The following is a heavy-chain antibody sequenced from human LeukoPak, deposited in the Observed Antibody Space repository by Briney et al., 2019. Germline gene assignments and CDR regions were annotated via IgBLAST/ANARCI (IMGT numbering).Heavy chain of an antibody. CDR2: IYGSGSI. V-gene: IGHV4-4*07. D-gene: IGHD3-10*01. J-gene: IGHJ5*02. CDR1: GGSVNNYY. Sequence: SETLSLTCTVFGGSVNNYYLSWIRQPPGKGLEWIGRIYGSGSINYNPSLRSRVAMSLDTSKNQFSLKLRSVTAADTAVYYCTRDRGLYGEVLFDPWGQGTLVTVSS. CDR3: TRDRGLYGEVLFDP.